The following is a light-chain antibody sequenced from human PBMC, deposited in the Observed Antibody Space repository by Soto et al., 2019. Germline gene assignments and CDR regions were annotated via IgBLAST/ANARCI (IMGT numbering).Light chain of an antibody. J-gene: IGLJ1*01. CDR1: SSDVGGYEY. V-gene: IGLV2-11*01. CDR3: CSYAGSYTYV. CDR2: DVR. Sequence: QSALTQPRSVYGSPGQSVTIFCTGTSSDVGGYEYVSWYQQHQGKATKLMIYDVRERPSGVPDRVSGSKSGKTASLTISRLPAEDEADYYCCSYAGSYTYVFGTGTKLTVL.